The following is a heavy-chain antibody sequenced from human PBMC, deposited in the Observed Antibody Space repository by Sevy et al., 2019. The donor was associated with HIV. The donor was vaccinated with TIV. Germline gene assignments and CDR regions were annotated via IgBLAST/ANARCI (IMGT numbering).Heavy chain of an antibody. V-gene: IGHV1-69*13. Sequence: ASVKVSCKASGGTFSSFAISWVRQAPGQGLEWMGGIIPIFGTANYAQKFQGRVTITADESTSTAYMELSSLRSEDTAVYYCAAGSSGYYQASYWGQGTLVTVSS. J-gene: IGHJ4*02. CDR2: IIPIFGTA. D-gene: IGHD3-22*01. CDR3: AAGSSGYYQASY. CDR1: GGTFSSFA.